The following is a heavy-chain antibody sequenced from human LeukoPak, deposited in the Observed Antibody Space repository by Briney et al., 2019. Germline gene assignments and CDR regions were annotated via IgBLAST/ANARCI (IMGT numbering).Heavy chain of an antibody. CDR3: AKEGYSSGWYFDY. D-gene: IGHD6-19*01. CDR1: GFTFSSYG. V-gene: IGHV3-30*18. CDR2: ISYDGSNK. J-gene: IGHJ4*02. Sequence: PGGSLRLSCAASGFTFSSYGMHWVCQAPGKGLEWVAVISYDGSNKYYADSVKGRFTISRDNSKNTLYLQMNSLRAEDTAVYYCAKEGYSSGWYFDYWGQGTLVTVSS.